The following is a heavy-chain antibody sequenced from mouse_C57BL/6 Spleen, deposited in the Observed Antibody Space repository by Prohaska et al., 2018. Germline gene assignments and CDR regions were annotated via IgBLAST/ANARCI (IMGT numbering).Heavy chain of an antibody. V-gene: IGHV1-80*01. CDR3: ARSRAYYGSSYWYFDV. J-gene: IGHJ1*03. CDR2: IYPGDGDT. D-gene: IGHD1-1*01. Sequence: QRPGKGLEWIGQIYPGDGDTNYNGKFKGKATLTADKSSSTAYMQLSSLTSEDSAVYFCARSRAYYGSSYWYFDVWGTGTTVTVSS.